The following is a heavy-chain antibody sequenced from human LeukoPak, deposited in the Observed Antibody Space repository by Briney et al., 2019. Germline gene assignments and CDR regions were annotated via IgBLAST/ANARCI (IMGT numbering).Heavy chain of an antibody. V-gene: IGHV3-48*02. CDR3: ARNPAGIGDY. D-gene: IGHD1-26*01. CDR1: GFTFSTYN. Sequence: GGSLRLSCAASGFTFSTYNMNWVRQAPGKGLEWVSFISSDSRIIYYADSVKGRFTVSRDNAKNSLYLQMNSLTDEGTAVYYCARNPAGIGDYWGQGTLVTVSS. CDR2: ISSDSRII. J-gene: IGHJ4*02.